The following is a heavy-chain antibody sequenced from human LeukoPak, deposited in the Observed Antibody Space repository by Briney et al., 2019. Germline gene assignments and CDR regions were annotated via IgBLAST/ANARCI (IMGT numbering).Heavy chain of an antibody. V-gene: IGHV3-15*01. J-gene: IGHJ4*02. CDR3: TRERDGGPEN. CDR2: IQSKTDAT. CDR1: GFTSSNAW. D-gene: IGHD4-23*01. Sequence: GGSLRLSCAASGFTSSNAWMSWVRQAPGKGLEWVGRIQSKTDATVYAAPVKGRFTLSRDDSKSMLYLQMNSLKSEDTAVYYCTRERDGGPENWGQGTLVTVSS.